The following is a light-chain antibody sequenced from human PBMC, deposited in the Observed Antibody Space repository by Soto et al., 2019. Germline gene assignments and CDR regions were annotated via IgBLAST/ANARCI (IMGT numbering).Light chain of an antibody. CDR3: SSYTSSNTFV. J-gene: IGLJ1*01. CDR1: SSDVGRYNY. CDR2: DVS. Sequence: SVLAQPASVSGVPGQAIAISCTGTSSDVGRYNYVSWFQQHPGKAPKLMIYDVSNRPSGVSDRFSGSKSGNTASLTISGLQAEDEADYYCSSYTSSNTFVFGTGTKVTLL. V-gene: IGLV2-14*01.